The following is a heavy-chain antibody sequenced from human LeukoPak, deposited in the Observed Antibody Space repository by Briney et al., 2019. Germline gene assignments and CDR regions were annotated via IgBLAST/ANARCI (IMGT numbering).Heavy chain of an antibody. Sequence: PSETLSLTCTVSSGSINSYYWSWVRQPPGKGLEYIGYIYYSGSTNYKPSLKSRVTISVDTSKNQFSLKLSSVTAADTAVYYCARGGYYGSGNDFRFDPWGQGTLVTVSS. V-gene: IGHV4-59*01. CDR1: SGSINSYY. D-gene: IGHD3-10*01. CDR2: IYYSGST. J-gene: IGHJ5*02. CDR3: ARGGYYGSGNDFRFDP.